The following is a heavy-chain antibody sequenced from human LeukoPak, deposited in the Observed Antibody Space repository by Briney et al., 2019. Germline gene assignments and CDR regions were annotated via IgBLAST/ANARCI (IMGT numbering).Heavy chain of an antibody. D-gene: IGHD2-2*02. V-gene: IGHV3-30*02. J-gene: IGHJ4*02. CDR1: GFTFSSYG. CDR2: IRYDGSNK. CDR3: AKQIGVVPAAIRGYYSDY. Sequence: GGSLRLSCAASGFTFSSYGMHWVRQAPGKGLEWVAFIRYDGSNKYYAYSVNGRFTISRDNSKNTLYLQMNSLRAEDTAVYYCAKQIGVVPAAIRGYYSDYWGQGTLVTVSS.